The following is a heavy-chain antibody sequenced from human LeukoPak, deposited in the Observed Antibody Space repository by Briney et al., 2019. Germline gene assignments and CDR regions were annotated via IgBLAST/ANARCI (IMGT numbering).Heavy chain of an antibody. CDR2: INPNSGGT. D-gene: IGHD2-15*01. V-gene: IGHV1-2*02. CDR1: GYTFTGYY. Sequence: WASVKVSRKASGYTFTGYYMHWVRQAPGQGLEWMGWINPNSGGTNYAQKFQGRVTMTRDTSISTAYMELSRLRSDDTAVYFCASRDIVVVVAATHPLRSFDIWGQGTMVTVSS. CDR3: ASRDIVVVVAATHPLRSFDI. J-gene: IGHJ3*02.